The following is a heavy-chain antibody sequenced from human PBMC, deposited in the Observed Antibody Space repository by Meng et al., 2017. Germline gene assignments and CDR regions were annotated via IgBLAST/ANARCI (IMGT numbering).Heavy chain of an antibody. Sequence: APTWLKTTQPLTLSGTFSGFSLSTSGVGVCWIRQPPGKALEWLALIYCDDDKRYSPSLKSRLTITKDTSKNQVVLTMTNMDPVDTATYYCAHSYGSNFDYWGQGTLVTVSS. D-gene: IGHD3-10*01. J-gene: IGHJ4*02. CDR3: AHSYGSNFDY. V-gene: IGHV2-5*02. CDR1: GFSLSTSGVG. CDR2: IYCDDDK.